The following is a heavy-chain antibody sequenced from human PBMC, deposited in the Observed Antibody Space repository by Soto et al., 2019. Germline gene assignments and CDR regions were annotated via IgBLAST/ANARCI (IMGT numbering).Heavy chain of an antibody. J-gene: IGHJ4*02. CDR2: INTSGGST. CDR3: ASGLGDCSSTSCYFGYSDY. CDR1: GYTFTRYY. V-gene: IGHV1-46*03. Sequence: QVQLVQSGAEVKKPGASVKVSCKASGYTFTRYYMQWVRQAPGQGLEWMGIINTSGGSTSFAQKFHGRVTMTRDTSTSTVYMELSSLRSEDTAVYYCASGLGDCSSTSCYFGYSDYWGQGTLVTVSS. D-gene: IGHD2-2*01.